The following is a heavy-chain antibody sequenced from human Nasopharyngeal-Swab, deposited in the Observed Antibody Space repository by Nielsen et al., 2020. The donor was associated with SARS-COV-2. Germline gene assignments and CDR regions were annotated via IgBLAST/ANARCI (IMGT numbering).Heavy chain of an antibody. CDR2: TKEDGTVT. CDR1: GFTFSSYW. V-gene: IGHV3-7*03. CDR3: VREGPEYSRSPNAFDV. Sequence: GGSLRLSCAATGFTFSSYWMSWVRRAPGRGLEWLAHTKEDGTVTHYVDSVRGRFTVSRDNAKNSLFLQMNSLRAEDTAVYYCVREGPEYSRSPNAFDVWGQGTVVTVSS. D-gene: IGHD6-6*01. J-gene: IGHJ3*01.